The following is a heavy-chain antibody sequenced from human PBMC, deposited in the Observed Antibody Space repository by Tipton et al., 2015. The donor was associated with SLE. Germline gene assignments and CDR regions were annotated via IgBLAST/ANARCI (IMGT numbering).Heavy chain of an antibody. D-gene: IGHD3-16*01. J-gene: IGHJ5*02. CDR1: GFTFSSYS. V-gene: IGHV3-64*02. Sequence: SLRLSCATSGFTFSSYSIHWVRQAPGKGPEYVSAISGDGYRTYYADSVRGRFIISRDNSENTLYLQMDSVRAEDTAVYYCARDLTGGKDSWGQGTLLTVAS. CDR2: ISGDGYRT. CDR3: ARDLTGGKDS.